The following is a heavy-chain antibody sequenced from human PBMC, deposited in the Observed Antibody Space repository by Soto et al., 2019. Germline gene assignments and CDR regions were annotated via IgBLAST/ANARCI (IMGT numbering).Heavy chain of an antibody. CDR3: AAAYGTGTNAFDI. CDR2: IFPGDSDT. V-gene: IGHV5-51*01. D-gene: IGHD2-8*02. J-gene: IGHJ3*02. Sequence: GESLKISCKGSGYDFDNYWIGWVRQMPGKGLEWMGMIFPGDSDTKESPSLQGLITMSVDKSDSSAFLQWTSLKASDSAMYYWAAAYGTGTNAFDIWGKGTMVTV. CDR1: GYDFDNYW.